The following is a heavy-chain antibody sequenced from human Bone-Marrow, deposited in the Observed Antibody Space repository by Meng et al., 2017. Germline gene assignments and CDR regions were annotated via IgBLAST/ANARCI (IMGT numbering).Heavy chain of an antibody. CDR2: IYWDDDK. CDR1: GFSLSTSGVG. Sequence: QITLKESGPTLVKPTQTLTLACTFSGFSLSTSGVGVGWIRQPPGKALEWLALIYWDDDKRYSPSLKSRLTITKDTSKNQVVLTMTNMDPVDTATYYCAHFYYDYVWGSYTTWGQGTLVTVSS. J-gene: IGHJ5*02. D-gene: IGHD3-16*01. V-gene: IGHV2-5*02. CDR3: AHFYYDYVWGSYTT.